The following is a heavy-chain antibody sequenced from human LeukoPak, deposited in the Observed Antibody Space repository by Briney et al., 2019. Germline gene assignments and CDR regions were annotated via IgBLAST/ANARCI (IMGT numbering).Heavy chain of an antibody. Sequence: PGGSLRLSCVVSEFTFSSAWMSWVRQAPGKGLEWVGRIKSKIDGGTIDYAAPVKGRFTIPRDDSKNTLFLQMNSLKTEDTALYYCTTAHYILRFLEWSAWGQGTLVTVSS. CDR1: EFTFSSAW. V-gene: IGHV3-15*01. CDR2: IKSKIDGGTI. J-gene: IGHJ4*02. CDR3: TTAHYILRFLEWSA. D-gene: IGHD3-3*01.